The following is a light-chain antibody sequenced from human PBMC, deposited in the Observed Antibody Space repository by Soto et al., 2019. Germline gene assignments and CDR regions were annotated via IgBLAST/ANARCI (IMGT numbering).Light chain of an antibody. J-gene: IGKJ1*01. V-gene: IGKV1-5*03. CDR3: QHYNSYSEA. CDR2: KSS. Sequence: DIQMTQSPSTLSGSVGDRVTITCRASQTISSWLAWYQQKPGKAPKLLIYKSSTLKSGDPSRFSGRGSGTEFTLTSRSLQPADFAPYYCQHYNSYSEALGQGSKV. CDR1: QTISSW.